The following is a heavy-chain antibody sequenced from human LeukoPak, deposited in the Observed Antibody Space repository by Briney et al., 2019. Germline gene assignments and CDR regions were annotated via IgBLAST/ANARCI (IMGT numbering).Heavy chain of an antibody. J-gene: IGHJ6*02. CDR2: ISYDGSNK. CDR1: GFTFSSYA. CDR3: ARGHAVVVPAALMDV. Sequence: GGSLRLSCAASGFTFSSYAMHWVRQAPGKGLEWVAVISYDGSNKYYADSVKGRFTISRDNSKNTLYLQMNSLRAEGTAVYYCARGHAVVVPAALMDVWGQGTTVTVS. V-gene: IGHV3-30-3*01. D-gene: IGHD2-2*01.